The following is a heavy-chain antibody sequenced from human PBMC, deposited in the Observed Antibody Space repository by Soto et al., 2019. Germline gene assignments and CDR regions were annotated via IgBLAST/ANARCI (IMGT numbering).Heavy chain of an antibody. CDR3: AKDLGGAAARNY. CDR2: ISYDGSNK. J-gene: IGHJ4*02. Sequence: QVPLVESGGGVVQPGRSLRLSCAASGFTFSSYGMHWVRQAPGKGLERVAVISYDGSNKYYADSVKGRFTISRDNSKNTLYLQMNSLRAEDTAVYYCAKDLGGAAARNYWGQGTLVTVSS. D-gene: IGHD6-13*01. CDR1: GFTFSSYG. V-gene: IGHV3-30*18.